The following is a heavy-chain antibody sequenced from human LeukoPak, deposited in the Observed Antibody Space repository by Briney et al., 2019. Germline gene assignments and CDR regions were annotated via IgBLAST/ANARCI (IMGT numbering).Heavy chain of an antibody. D-gene: IGHD6-6*01. V-gene: IGHV3-7*01. CDR1: GFTFSSYW. CDR3: ARDIYSSSGGDDY. CDR2: IKQDGSEK. J-gene: IGHJ4*02. Sequence: GGSLRLSCAASGFTFSSYWMSWVRQAPGKGLEWVANIKQDGSEKYYVDSVKGRFTISRDNAKNSLYLQMNSLRAEDTAVYYCARDIYSSSGGDDYWGQGTLVTVSS.